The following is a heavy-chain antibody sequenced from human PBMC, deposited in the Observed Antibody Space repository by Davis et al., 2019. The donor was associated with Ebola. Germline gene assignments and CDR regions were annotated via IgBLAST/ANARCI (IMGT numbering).Heavy chain of an antibody. CDR2: INHSGST. V-gene: IGHV4-34*01. CDR3: AREVGYYGSGSPSGAYYYYYGMDV. Sequence: GSLRLSCAASGFTFSSYWMSWIRQPPGKGLEWIGEINHSGSTNYNPSLKSRVTISVDTSKNQFSLKLSSVTAADTAVYYCAREVGYYGSGSPSGAYYYYYGMDVWGQGTTVTVSS. J-gene: IGHJ6*02. CDR1: GFTFSSYW. D-gene: IGHD3-10*01.